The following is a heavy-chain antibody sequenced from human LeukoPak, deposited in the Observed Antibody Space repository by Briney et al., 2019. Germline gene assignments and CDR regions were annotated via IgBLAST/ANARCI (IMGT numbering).Heavy chain of an antibody. Sequence: GGSLRLSCAASGFTFSSYSMTWVRQAPGKGLEWVSGIYASGSATHYADTVKGRFTISRDNSKNTLYLQMNSLRAEDTAVYYCAKRPRDSSGYYLGAFDMWGQGTMVTVSS. CDR3: AKRPRDSSGYYLGAFDM. D-gene: IGHD3-22*01. CDR2: IYASGSAT. CDR1: GFTFSSYS. V-gene: IGHV3-23*01. J-gene: IGHJ3*02.